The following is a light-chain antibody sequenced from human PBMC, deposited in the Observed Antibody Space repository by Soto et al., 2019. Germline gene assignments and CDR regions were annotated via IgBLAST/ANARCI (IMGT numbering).Light chain of an antibody. J-gene: IGKJ1*01. CDR1: PSVSNY. CDR3: QQGSNWPWT. Sequence: EIVLTQSPATLSLSPGEKATLSCRASPSVSNYLAWYQQKPGQAPRLLIYDASIRATGIPARFSGTGSEPDFTLTITSLEPEDFAVSYCQQGSNWPWTFGQGAKVEIK. CDR2: DAS. V-gene: IGKV3-11*01.